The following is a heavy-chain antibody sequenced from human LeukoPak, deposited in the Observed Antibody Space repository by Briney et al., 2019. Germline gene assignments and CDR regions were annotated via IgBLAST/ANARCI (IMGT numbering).Heavy chain of an antibody. V-gene: IGHV3-9*01. J-gene: IGHJ4*02. CDR2: ISWNSGSI. CDR1: GFTFDDYA. Sequence: GGSLRLSCAASGFTFDDYAMHWVRQAPGKGLEWVSGISWNSGSIGYADSVKGRFTISRDNAKNTLYLQMNSLRAEDTAVYYCARRQHYFDYWGQGTLVTVSS. CDR3: ARRQHYFDY. D-gene: IGHD6-13*01.